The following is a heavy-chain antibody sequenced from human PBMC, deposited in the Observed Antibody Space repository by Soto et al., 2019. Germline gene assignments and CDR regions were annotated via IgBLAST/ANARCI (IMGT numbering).Heavy chain of an antibody. V-gene: IGHV4-61*08. CDR1: GGSISSGDYY. Sequence: SETLSLSCTVSGGSISSGDYYWSWIRQPPGKGLEWIGYIYYSGSTNYNPSLKSRVTISVDTSKNQFSLKLSSVTAADTAVYYCASRYGGNFDFWAQGTLVTVSS. D-gene: IGHD3-16*01. J-gene: IGHJ4*02. CDR3: ASRYGGNFDF. CDR2: IYYSGST.